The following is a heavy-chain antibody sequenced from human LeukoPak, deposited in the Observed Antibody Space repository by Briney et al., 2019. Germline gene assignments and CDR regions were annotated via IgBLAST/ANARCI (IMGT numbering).Heavy chain of an antibody. J-gene: IGHJ4*02. V-gene: IGHV4-39*07. CDR2: IYFSGTT. CDR1: GGSIIGGDYY. D-gene: IGHD6-13*01. Sequence: PSETLSLTCAVSGGSIIGGDYYWGWIRQPPGKGLEWLGNIYFSGTTNYNSSLKSRLTMSVDTSKNQFSLKLSSVTAADTAVYYCARSSRYSSSFDYWGQGSLVTVSS. CDR3: ARSSRYSSSFDY.